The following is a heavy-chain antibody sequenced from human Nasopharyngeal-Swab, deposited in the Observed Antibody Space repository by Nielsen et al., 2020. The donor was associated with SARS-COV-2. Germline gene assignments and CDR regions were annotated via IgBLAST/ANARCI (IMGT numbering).Heavy chain of an antibody. D-gene: IGHD5-18*01. CDR3: ARGYSYGHIDY. Sequence: ASVKVSCKASGYTFTSYAMHWVRQAPGQRLEWMGWINAGNGNTKYSQKFQGRVTITGDTSASTAYMELSSLRSEDTAVYYCARGYSYGHIDYWGQGTLVTVSS. CDR1: GYTFTSYA. J-gene: IGHJ4*02. CDR2: INAGNGNT. V-gene: IGHV1-3*01.